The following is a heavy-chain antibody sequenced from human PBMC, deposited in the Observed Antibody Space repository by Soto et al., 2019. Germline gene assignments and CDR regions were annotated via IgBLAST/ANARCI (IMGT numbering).Heavy chain of an antibody. CDR3: ARDPVYGKAAAENGGFDY. D-gene: IGHD6-13*01. Sequence: GASVKVSCKASGGTFSSYAISWVRQAPGQGLEWMGGIIPIFGTANYAQKFQGRVTITADESTSTAYMELSSLRSEDTAVYYCARDPVYGKAAAENGGFDYWGQGTLVTVSS. CDR2: IIPIFGTA. J-gene: IGHJ4*02. CDR1: GGTFSSYA. V-gene: IGHV1-69*13.